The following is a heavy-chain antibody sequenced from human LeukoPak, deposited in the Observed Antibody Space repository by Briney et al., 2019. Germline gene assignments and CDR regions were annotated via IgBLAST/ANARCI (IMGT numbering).Heavy chain of an antibody. D-gene: IGHD2/OR15-2a*01. CDR3: ARESIDAFDI. V-gene: IGHV1-2*02. J-gene: IGHJ3*02. Sequence: ASVKVSCKASGGTFSSYAFSWVRQAPGQGLEWMGWINPNSGGTNYAQKFQGRVTMTRDTSISTAYMELSRLRSDDTAVYYCARESIDAFDIWGQGTMDTVSS. CDR2: INPNSGGT. CDR1: GGTFSSYA.